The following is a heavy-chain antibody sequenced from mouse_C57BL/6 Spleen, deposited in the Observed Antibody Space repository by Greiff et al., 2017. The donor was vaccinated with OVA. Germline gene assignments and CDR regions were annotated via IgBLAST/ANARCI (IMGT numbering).Heavy chain of an antibody. J-gene: IGHJ2*01. CDR1: GYSITSGYY. Sequence: EVKLMESGPGLVKPSQSLSLTCSVTGYSITSGYYWNWIRQFPGNKLEWMGYISYDGSNNYNPSLKNRISITRDTSKNQFFLKLNSVTTEDTATYYCASHYYGPYYFDDWGQGTTLTVSS. V-gene: IGHV3-6*01. D-gene: IGHD1-1*01. CDR3: ASHYYGPYYFDD. CDR2: ISYDGSN.